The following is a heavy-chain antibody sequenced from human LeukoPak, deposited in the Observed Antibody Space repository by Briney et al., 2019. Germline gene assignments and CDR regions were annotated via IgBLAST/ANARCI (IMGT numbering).Heavy chain of an antibody. D-gene: IGHD3-16*02. V-gene: IGHV1-8*03. CDR1: GYTFTSYD. CDR3: ARSLAITFGGVIVSHDAFDI. CDR2: MNPNSGNT. Sequence: ASVKVSCKASGYTFTSYDINWVRQATGQGLEWMGWMNPNSGNTGYAQKFQGRVIITRNTSISTAYMELSSLRSEDTAVYYCARSLAITFGGVIVSHDAFDIWGQGTMVTVSS. J-gene: IGHJ3*02.